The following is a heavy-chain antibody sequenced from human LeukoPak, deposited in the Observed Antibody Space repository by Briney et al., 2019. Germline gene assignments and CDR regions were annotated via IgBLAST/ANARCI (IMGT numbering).Heavy chain of an antibody. V-gene: IGHV6-1*01. CDR2: TYSRSKWFN. D-gene: IGHD1-26*01. CDR1: GDSVSSKSAS. CDR3: ARGTGSLDY. Sequence: SQTLSLTCAISGDSVSSKSASWNWIRLSPSRGLEWLGRTYSRSKWFNDYAVSVKGRIIINPDTSKNQFSLHLSSVTPDDTAVYYCARGTGSLDYWGQGTLVTVTS. J-gene: IGHJ4*02.